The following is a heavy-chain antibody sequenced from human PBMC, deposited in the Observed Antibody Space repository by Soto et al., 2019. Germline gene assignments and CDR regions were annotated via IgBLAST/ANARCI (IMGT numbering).Heavy chain of an antibody. V-gene: IGHV3-30*18. CDR3: AKDPRFPFGDYDGMDV. J-gene: IGHJ6*02. Sequence: TGGSLRLSCAASGFTFSSYGMHWVRQAPGKGLEWVAVISYDGSNKYYADSVKGRFTISRDNSKNTLYLQMNSLRAEDTAVYYCAKDPRFPFGDYDGMDVWGQGTTVTVSS. D-gene: IGHD3-10*01. CDR1: GFTFSSYG. CDR2: ISYDGSNK.